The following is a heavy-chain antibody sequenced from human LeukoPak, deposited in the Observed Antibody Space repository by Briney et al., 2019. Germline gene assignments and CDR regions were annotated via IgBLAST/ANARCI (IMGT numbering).Heavy chain of an antibody. CDR3: AREREVDTAMVTVLDY. V-gene: IGHV1-69*04. J-gene: IGHJ4*02. Sequence: SVKVSCKASGGTFSSYAISWVRQAPGQGLEWMGRIIPILGIANYAQKFQGRVTITADKSTSTAYMELSSLRSEDTAVYHCAREREVDTAMVTVLDYWGQGTLVTVSS. D-gene: IGHD5-18*01. CDR1: GGTFSSYA. CDR2: IIPILGIA.